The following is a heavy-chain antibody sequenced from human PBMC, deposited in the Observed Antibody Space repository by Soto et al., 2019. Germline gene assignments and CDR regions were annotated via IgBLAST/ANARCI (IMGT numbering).Heavy chain of an antibody. V-gene: IGHV1-18*01. Sequence: QGHLLQSGDEVKTPGASVRVSCRASGYPFTSYGISWVRQAPGQGLEGVAWISAYNGNRDTAQKFQGRVTMTLDTSTATAHMELGDLTSADTGVYYCARGRIVASIHDAFEIWGQGTKVTVSS. CDR1: GYPFTSYG. CDR3: ARGRIVASIHDAFEI. D-gene: IGHD5-12*01. CDR2: ISAYNGNR. J-gene: IGHJ3*02.